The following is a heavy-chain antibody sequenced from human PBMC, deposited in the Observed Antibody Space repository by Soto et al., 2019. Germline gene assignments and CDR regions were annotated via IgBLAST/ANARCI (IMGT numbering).Heavy chain of an antibody. CDR3: TTTRPGTNVFDN. J-gene: IGHJ3*02. Sequence: GGSLRLSCAASGITFSNAWMNWVRQAPGKGLEYVGRIRSKTDGGTTEYAAPVEGRFTISRDDSKNTLYLQMGGLKTEDTAVYYCTTTRPGTNVFDNWGQGTLVTVSS. CDR2: IRSKTDGGTT. V-gene: IGHV3-15*01. D-gene: IGHD6-13*01. CDR1: GITFSNAW.